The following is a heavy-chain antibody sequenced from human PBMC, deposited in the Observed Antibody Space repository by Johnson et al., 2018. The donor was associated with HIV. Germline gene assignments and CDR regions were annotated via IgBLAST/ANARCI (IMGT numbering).Heavy chain of an antibody. D-gene: IGHD3-22*01. J-gene: IGHJ3*02. Sequence: VQLVESGGGVVRPGGSLRLSCAVSGFTFNDHGMSWVRQAPGQGLEWVSGINWNGGTKDYADSVKGRFTISRDNAKNSLYLQMNSLRAEDTALYYCARALYFYDSTSPLESEAFDIWGQGTMVTVSS. V-gene: IGHV3-20*04. CDR1: GFTFNDHG. CDR2: INWNGGTK. CDR3: ARALYFYDSTSPLESEAFDI.